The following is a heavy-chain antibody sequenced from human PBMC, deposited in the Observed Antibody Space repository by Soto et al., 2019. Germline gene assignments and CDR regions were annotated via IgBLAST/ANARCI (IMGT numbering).Heavy chain of an antibody. CDR3: TTEWLVAAAGSDAFDI. V-gene: IGHV3-15*07. D-gene: IGHD6-13*01. Sequence: GGSLRLSCAASGFTFSNAWMNWVRQAPGKGLEWVGRIKSKTDGGTTDYAAPVKGRFTISRDDSKNTLYLQMNSLKTEDTAVYYCTTEWLVAAAGSDAFDIWGQGTMVTVSS. CDR1: GFTFSNAW. J-gene: IGHJ3*02. CDR2: IKSKTDGGTT.